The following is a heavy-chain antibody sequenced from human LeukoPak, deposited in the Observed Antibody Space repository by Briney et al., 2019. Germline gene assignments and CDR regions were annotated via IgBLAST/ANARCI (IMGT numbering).Heavy chain of an antibody. J-gene: IGHJ4*02. CDR2: INHSGST. CDR3: ARRRLLRYFDWLSQTFDY. V-gene: IGHV4-34*01. Sequence: SETLSLTCAVYGGSFGGYYWSWIRQPPGKGLEWIGEINHSGSTNYNPSLKSRVTISVDTSKNQFSLKLSSVTAADTAVYYCARRRLLRYFDWLSQTFDYWGQGTLVTVSS. CDR1: GGSFGGYY. D-gene: IGHD3-9*01.